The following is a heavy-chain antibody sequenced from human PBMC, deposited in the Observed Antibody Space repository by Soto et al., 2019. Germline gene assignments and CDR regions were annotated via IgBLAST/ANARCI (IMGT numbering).Heavy chain of an antibody. J-gene: IGHJ4*02. Sequence: QVQLVQSGAEVKKPGASVKVSCRTSGYTFSGFYIHWVRQAPGQGLESMGWIYPDSGGTDYAQKFQGRVTITRDTSISTAYMELSRLRSADTAVDYCSVAGVSEVDYWGQGTLVTVSS. V-gene: IGHV1-2*02. CDR1: GYTFSGFY. CDR3: SVAGVSEVDY. CDR2: IYPDSGGT. D-gene: IGHD6-19*01.